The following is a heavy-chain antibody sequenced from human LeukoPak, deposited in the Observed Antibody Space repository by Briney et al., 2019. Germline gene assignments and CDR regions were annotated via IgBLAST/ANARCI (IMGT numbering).Heavy chain of an antibody. V-gene: IGHV4-39*01. CDR3: ARHVTHYYDSSGYYSDYFDY. CDR2: IYYSGST. D-gene: IGHD3-22*01. J-gene: IGHJ4*02. CDR1: GGSISSSSYY. Sequence: SETLSHTCTVSGGSISSSSYYWGWIRQPPGKGLEWIGSIYYSGSTYYNPSLKSRVTISVDTSKNQFSLKLSSVTAADTAVYYCARHVTHYYDSSGYYSDYFDYWGQGTLVTVSS.